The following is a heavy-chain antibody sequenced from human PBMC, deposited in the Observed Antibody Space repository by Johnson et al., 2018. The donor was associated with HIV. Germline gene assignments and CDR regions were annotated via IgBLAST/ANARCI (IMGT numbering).Heavy chain of an antibody. V-gene: IGHV3-11*01. Sequence: QVQLVESGGGLVQPGGSLRLSCVASGFTFSDYYMDWVRQAPGKGLEWVSYISSSGSTIYYADSVKGRFTISRDNAKNSLYLQMNSLRAADTALYYWAKLRPDRSGHRAFDIWGQGTMVTVSS. J-gene: IGHJ3*02. CDR3: AKLRPDRSGHRAFDI. CDR1: GFTFSDYY. D-gene: IGHD2-15*01. CDR2: ISSSGSTI.